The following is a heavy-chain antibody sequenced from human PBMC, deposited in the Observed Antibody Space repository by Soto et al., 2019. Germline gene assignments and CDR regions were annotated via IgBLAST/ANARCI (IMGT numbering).Heavy chain of an antibody. D-gene: IGHD3-16*01. Sequence: PSGSLRLSCAASGFTFSDSWMDWVRQAPGNGPEWVANIKHHGSEKDYVVSVKGRFTISRDNAKNSLYLQMNSLRAEDTAVYYCASLGRQGWGRGTTVTVSS. J-gene: IGHJ6*02. CDR2: IKHHGSEK. V-gene: IGHV3-7*01. CDR3: ASLGRQG. CDR1: GFTFSDSW.